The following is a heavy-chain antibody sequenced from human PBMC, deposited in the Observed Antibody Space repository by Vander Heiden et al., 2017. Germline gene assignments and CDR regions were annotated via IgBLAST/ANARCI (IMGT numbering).Heavy chain of an antibody. D-gene: IGHD3-9*01. CDR2: IKSKTDGGTT. CDR1: SNAW. CDR3: TTDILTGRSKLGWFC. J-gene: IGHJ4*02. V-gene: IGHV3-15*07. Sequence: SNAWMNWVRQAPGKGLEWVGRIKSKTDGGTTDYAAPVKGRFTISRDDSKNTLYLQMNSLKTEDTAVYYCTTDILTGRSKLGWFCWGQGTLVTVSS.